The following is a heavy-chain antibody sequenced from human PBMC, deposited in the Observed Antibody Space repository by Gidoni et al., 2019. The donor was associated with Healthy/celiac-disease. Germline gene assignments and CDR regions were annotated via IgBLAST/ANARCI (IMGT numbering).Heavy chain of an antibody. CDR2: IKQDGSEK. Sequence: EVQLVESGGGLVQPGGSLRLSCAASGFTFSSYWMSWVRQAPGKGLEWVANIKQDGSEKYYVDSVKGRFTISRDNAKNSLYLQMNSLRAEDTAVYYCAREFGELLPYYYYYYYMDVWGKGTTVTVSS. CDR1: GFTFSSYW. J-gene: IGHJ6*03. V-gene: IGHV3-7*03. CDR3: AREFGELLPYYYYYYYMDV. D-gene: IGHD3-10*01.